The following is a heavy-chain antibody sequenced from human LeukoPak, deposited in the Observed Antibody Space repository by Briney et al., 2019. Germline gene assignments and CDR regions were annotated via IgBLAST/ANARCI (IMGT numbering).Heavy chain of an antibody. CDR2: IYYSGST. Sequence: SSETLSLTCTASGGSISSSSYYWGWIRQPPGKGLEWIGSIYYSGSTYYNPSLKSRVTISVDTSKNQFSLKLSSVTAADTAVYSCARLVGNYGDYVDYWGQGTLVTVSS. J-gene: IGHJ4*02. CDR3: ARLVGNYGDYVDY. D-gene: IGHD4-17*01. CDR1: GGSISSSSYY. V-gene: IGHV4-39*01.